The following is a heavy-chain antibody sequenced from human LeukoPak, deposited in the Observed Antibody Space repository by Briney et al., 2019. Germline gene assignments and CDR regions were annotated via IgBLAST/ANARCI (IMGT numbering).Heavy chain of an antibody. V-gene: IGHV3-48*04. J-gene: IGHJ2*01. CDR1: GFTFSSYS. CDR2: ISSSGSTI. CDR3: ARRVYSSGWVYWYFDL. D-gene: IGHD6-19*01. Sequence: GGSLRLSCAASGFTFSSYSMSWIRQAPGKGLEWVSYISSSGSTIYYADSVKGRFTISRDNAKNSLYLQMNSLRAEDTAVYYCARRVYSSGWVYWYFDLWGRGTLVTVSS.